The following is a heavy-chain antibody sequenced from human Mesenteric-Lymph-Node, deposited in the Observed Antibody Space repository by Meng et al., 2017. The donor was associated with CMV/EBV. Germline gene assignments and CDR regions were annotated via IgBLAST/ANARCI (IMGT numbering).Heavy chain of an antibody. Sequence: GSLRLSCTVSRGSISRYYWSWIRQPAGKGLECIGRIYTSGSTNYNPSLKSRLTMSVDTSKNQFSLKLTSVSAADTAVYYCAREKESQQLALGYWGQGTLVTVSS. J-gene: IGHJ4*02. V-gene: IGHV4-4*07. CDR3: AREKESQQLALGY. CDR2: IYTSGST. CDR1: RGSISRYY. D-gene: IGHD6-13*01.